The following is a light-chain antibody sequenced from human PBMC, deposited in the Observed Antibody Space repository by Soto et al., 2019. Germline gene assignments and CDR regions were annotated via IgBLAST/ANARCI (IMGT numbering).Light chain of an antibody. Sequence: DFVMTQSPDSLAVSLGERATINCKSSQSVLSSADNKNYLAWFQQIPGQPPKLLIYWASTQASGVPDRFSGSGSATEFTLTISDLQAEDVAVYYCQQYHSDPITFGQGTRLEIK. V-gene: IGKV4-1*01. J-gene: IGKJ5*01. CDR1: QSVLSSADNKNY. CDR2: WAS. CDR3: QQYHSDPIT.